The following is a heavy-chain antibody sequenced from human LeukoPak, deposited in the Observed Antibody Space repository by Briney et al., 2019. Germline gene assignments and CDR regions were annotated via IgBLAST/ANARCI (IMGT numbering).Heavy chain of an antibody. CDR2: ISSSGSGT. V-gene: IGHV3-23*01. CDR3: AKVVNSGYYYYFDY. D-gene: IGHD3-22*01. J-gene: IGHJ4*02. Sequence: GGSLRLSCAASGFTFSSYAMSWVRQAPGKGLEWVSAISSSGSGTYYPDSVKGRFTISRDNSKNTPYLQMNSLRVEDTAVYYCAKVVNSGYYYYFDYWGQGTLVTVSS. CDR1: GFTFSSYA.